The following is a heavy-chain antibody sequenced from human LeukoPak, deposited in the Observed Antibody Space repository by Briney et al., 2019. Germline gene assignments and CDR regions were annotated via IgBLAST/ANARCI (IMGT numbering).Heavy chain of an antibody. CDR1: RFTFANYW. CDR2: IKEDGSVK. D-gene: IGHD3-22*01. Sequence: GGSLRLSCAASRFTFANYWMNWVRQAPGKGLEWVANIKEDGSVKYYLDSVKGRFTISRDNAKNSLYLQMNSLRADDTAVYYCARDSEHYDSGAYYDALDIWGQGTMVTVSS. J-gene: IGHJ3*02. V-gene: IGHV3-7*01. CDR3: ARDSEHYDSGAYYDALDI.